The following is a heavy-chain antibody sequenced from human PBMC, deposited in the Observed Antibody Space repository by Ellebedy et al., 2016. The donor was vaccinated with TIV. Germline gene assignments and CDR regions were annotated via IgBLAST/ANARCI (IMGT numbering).Heavy chain of an antibody. CDR1: GFIVSTNH. CDR2: GYT. CDR3: ASKAAAFFFDQ. J-gene: IGHJ4*02. Sequence: PGGSLRLSCTASGFIVSTNHMSWGRQAPGKGLEWVGGYTNYADSVKGRFNISRDNSKNTLYLQMSSLRAEDTAVYYCASKAAAFFFDQWGLGTLVTVSS. D-gene: IGHD6-13*01. V-gene: IGHV3-66*02.